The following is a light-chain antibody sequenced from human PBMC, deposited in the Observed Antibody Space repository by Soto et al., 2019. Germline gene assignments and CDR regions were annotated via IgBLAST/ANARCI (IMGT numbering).Light chain of an antibody. CDR2: GSS. J-gene: IGKJ1*01. V-gene: IGKV3-20*01. CDR1: QSVSSAY. Sequence: EIVLTQSPGTQSLSPGERATLSCRASQSVSSAYLAWYQQKLGQAPRLLIYGSSNRATGIPDRFSGSGSGTDFTLTISRLEPEDFAVYYCQQYGSSRWTFGQGTKVEIK. CDR3: QQYGSSRWT.